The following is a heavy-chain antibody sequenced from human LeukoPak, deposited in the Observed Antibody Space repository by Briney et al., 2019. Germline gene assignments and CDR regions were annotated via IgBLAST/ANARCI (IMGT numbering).Heavy chain of an antibody. CDR3: AKKGYSSSFNLYYYYYYMDV. CDR2: ISGSGGST. Sequence: GGSLRLSCAASGFTFSSYAMSWVRQAPGKGLEWVSAISGSGGSTYYADSVKGRFTISRDNSKNTLYLQMNSLRAEDTAVYYCAKKGYSSSFNLYYYYYYMDVWGQGTTVTVSS. CDR1: GFTFSSYA. J-gene: IGHJ6*03. V-gene: IGHV3-23*01. D-gene: IGHD6-6*01.